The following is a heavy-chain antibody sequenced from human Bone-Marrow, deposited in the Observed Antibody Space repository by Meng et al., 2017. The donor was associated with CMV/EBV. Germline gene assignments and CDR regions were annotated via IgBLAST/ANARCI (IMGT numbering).Heavy chain of an antibody. Sequence: GESLKISCAACGFTFSSYAMHWVRQAPGKGLEWVAFIRYDGSNKYYADSVKGRLTISRDNSKNTLYLQMNSLRAEDTAVYYCAKDPPGYCSSTSCSYFDYWGQGTLVTVSS. V-gene: IGHV3-30*02. J-gene: IGHJ4*02. D-gene: IGHD2-2*01. CDR2: IRYDGSNK. CDR1: GFTFSSYA. CDR3: AKDPPGYCSSTSCSYFDY.